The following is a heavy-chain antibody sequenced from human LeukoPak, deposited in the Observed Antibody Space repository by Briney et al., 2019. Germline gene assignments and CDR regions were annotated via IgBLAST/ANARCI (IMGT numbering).Heavy chain of an antibody. CDR3: ARDWPTVIADF. CDR1: GYKFLSHG. V-gene: IGHV1-18*04. D-gene: IGHD4-11*01. CDR2: IRADNGDT. Sequence: ASVRVSCKTSGYKFLSHGISWVRQAPGQGLEWLGWIRADNGDTRFAQKFQGRFTMTTDTSASTAHMELRSLRSDDTAVYYCARDWPTVIADFWGQGTLVTVSS. J-gene: IGHJ1*01.